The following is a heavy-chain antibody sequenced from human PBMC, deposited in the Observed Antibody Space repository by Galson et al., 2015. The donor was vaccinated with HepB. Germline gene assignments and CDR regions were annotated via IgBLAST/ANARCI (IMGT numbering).Heavy chain of an antibody. Sequence: SLRLSCAASGFAFDTHAMSWVRQAPGEGLEWISAITPSGDNTYSADSMKGRFTISRDNSRNTLFLQMKSLRADDTGIYFCAKVFPEKTDGWYRQALYYFDSWGQGTRVTVSS. CDR3: AKVFPEKTDGWYRQALYYFDS. J-gene: IGHJ4*02. CDR2: ITPSGDNT. V-gene: IGHV3-23*01. CDR1: GFAFDTHA. D-gene: IGHD6-19*01.